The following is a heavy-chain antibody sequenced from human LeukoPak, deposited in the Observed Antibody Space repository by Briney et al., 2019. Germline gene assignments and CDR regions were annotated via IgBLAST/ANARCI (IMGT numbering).Heavy chain of an antibody. CDR3: AREGLGLSGYKDAFDI. J-gene: IGHJ3*02. D-gene: IGHD3-22*01. V-gene: IGHV1-46*01. Sequence: ASVKVSCKASGYTFTSYYMHWVRQAPGQGLEWMGIINPSGGSTSYAQRFQGRVTMTRDTSTSTVYMELSSLRSEDTAVYYCAREGLGLSGYKDAFDIWGQGTMVTVSS. CDR2: INPSGGST. CDR1: GYTFTSYY.